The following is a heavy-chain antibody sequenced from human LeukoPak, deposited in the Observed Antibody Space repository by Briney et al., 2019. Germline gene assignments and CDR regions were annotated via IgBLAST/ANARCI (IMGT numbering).Heavy chain of an antibody. CDR3: ARIASGTGSFYFDY. Sequence: GGSLRLSCAASGFTFSDYNMNWVRQSPEKGLEWVSSITSGTTYIYYADSVRGRFTLSRDNAKNSLYLQMNSLRAEDTAVYYCARIASGTGSFYFDYWGQGTLVTVSS. CDR2: ITSGTTYI. CDR1: GFTFSDYN. J-gene: IGHJ4*02. D-gene: IGHD3/OR15-3a*01. V-gene: IGHV3-21*04.